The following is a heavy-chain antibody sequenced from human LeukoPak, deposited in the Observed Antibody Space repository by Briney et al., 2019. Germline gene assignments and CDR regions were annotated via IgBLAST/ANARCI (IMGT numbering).Heavy chain of an antibody. CDR3: ARDYRGYRAPYYFDY. V-gene: IGHV3-7*01. J-gene: IGHJ4*02. D-gene: IGHD2-15*01. CDR1: GFTFSSYW. Sequence: GGSLRLSWAASGFTFSSYWMSWVRQAPGEGLEWVANIKQDGSEKYYVDSVKGRFTISRDNAKNSLYLQMNSLRAEDTAVYYCARDYRGYRAPYYFDYWGQGTLVTVSS. CDR2: IKQDGSEK.